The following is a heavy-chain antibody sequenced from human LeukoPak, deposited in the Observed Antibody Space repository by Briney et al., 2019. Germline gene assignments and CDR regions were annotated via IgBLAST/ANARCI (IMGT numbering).Heavy chain of an antibody. V-gene: IGHV3-64*01. Sequence: GGSLRLSCAASGFTFSSYAMHWVRQAPGKGLEYVSVISSNGGSTYYANSVKGRFTISRDNAKNTLYLQMGSLRAEDMAVYYCGRVWFGVLYLPIDYWGQGTLVTVSS. J-gene: IGHJ4*02. CDR2: ISSNGGST. D-gene: IGHD3-10*01. CDR1: GFTFSSYA. CDR3: GRVWFGVLYLPIDY.